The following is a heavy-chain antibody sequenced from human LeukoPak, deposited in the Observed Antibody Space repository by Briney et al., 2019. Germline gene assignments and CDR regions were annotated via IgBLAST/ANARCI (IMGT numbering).Heavy chain of an antibody. CDR1: GYTFINYY. CDR3: AREIGLRQLHLWGSAFDY. V-gene: IGHV1-46*01. CDR2: INPSGGTT. D-gene: IGHD5-18*01. J-gene: IGHJ4*02. Sequence: VASEKVSCKASGYTFINYYMHWVRQAPGQGLEWMGIINPSGGTTSYAQNFQGRVTMTRDTSTSTVYMELSSLRSEDTAVYYCAREIGLRQLHLWGSAFDYWGQGTLVTVSS.